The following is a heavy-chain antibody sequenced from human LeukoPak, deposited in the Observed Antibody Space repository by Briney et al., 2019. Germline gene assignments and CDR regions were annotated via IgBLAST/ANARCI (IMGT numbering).Heavy chain of an antibody. CDR1: GFTVSSSYM. CDR3: ARGGLTFGGS. CDR2: ISHSGNL. J-gene: IGHJ4*02. D-gene: IGHD3-16*01. V-gene: IGHV4/OR15-8*02. Sequence: GSLRLSCAASGFTVSSSYMSWVRQPPGKGLEWIGEISHSGNLNYNPSLKSRVTISIEKSKNQFSLRLTSMTAADTAVYYCARGGLTFGGSWGQGTLVTVSS.